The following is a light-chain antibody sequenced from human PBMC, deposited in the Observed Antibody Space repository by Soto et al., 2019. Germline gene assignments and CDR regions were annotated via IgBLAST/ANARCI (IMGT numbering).Light chain of an antibody. CDR3: QQYGSSPLM. CDR2: DAS. V-gene: IGKV3-20*01. J-gene: IGKJ1*01. Sequence: ELVLTQSPGTLSLSPGHRATLSCRASQTFVSTYLAWYQQKPGQAPRLLTYDASNRATGIPDRFSGSGSGPDFTLTISRLEPEDFAVYYCQQYGSSPLMFGQGTKVEIK. CDR1: QTFVSTY.